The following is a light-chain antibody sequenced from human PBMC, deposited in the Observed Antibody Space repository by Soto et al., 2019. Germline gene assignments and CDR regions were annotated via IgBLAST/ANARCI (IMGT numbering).Light chain of an antibody. Sequence: ETVLTQSPATLSLSPGERATLSCRASQSVSSYLAWYQQKPGQAPRPLIYDASNRATGIPARFSGSGSGTDFTLTISSLEPADFAVYYCQQRSNWPLTFGGGTKVDIK. CDR1: QSVSSY. CDR3: QQRSNWPLT. V-gene: IGKV3-11*01. CDR2: DAS. J-gene: IGKJ4*01.